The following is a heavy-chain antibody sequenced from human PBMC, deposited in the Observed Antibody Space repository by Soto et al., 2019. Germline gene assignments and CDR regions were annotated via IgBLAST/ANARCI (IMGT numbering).Heavy chain of an antibody. D-gene: IGHD3-16*01. CDR3: ARVPIDTYMIYWSDP. J-gene: IGHJ5*02. CDR1: GDSVSSGDYY. Sequence: SETLSLTCTVSGDSVSSGDYYWTWIRQPPGKGLEWVGHIYFSGRTNYIPSPESRVTISLDTSKNQFSLKLTSVTAADTAVYYCARVPIDTYMIYWSDPWGQGTLVTVSS. V-gene: IGHV4-61*08. CDR2: IYFSGRT.